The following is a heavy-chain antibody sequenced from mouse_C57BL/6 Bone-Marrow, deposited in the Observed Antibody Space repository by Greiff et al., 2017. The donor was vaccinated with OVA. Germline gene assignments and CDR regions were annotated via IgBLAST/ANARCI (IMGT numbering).Heavy chain of an antibody. J-gene: IGHJ2*01. D-gene: IGHD2-4*01. CDR3: VSGDYDA. Sequence: QVQLQQPGAELVKPGASVKLSCKASGYTFTSYWMQWVKQRPGQGLEWIGEIDPSDSYTNYNQKFKGKATLTVDTSSSTAYMQLSSLTSEDSAVYYCVSGDYDAWGQGTTLTVSS. V-gene: IGHV1-50*01. CDR1: GYTFTSYW. CDR2: IDPSDSYT.